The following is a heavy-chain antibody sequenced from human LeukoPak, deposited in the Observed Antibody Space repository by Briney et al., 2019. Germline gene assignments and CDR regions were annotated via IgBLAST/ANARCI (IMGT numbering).Heavy chain of an antibody. Sequence: SETLSLTCTVSGGAITGYYWSWIRQPPGKGLEWIGYIYYSGSTNYNPSLKSRVTMSVDTSKKQFSLKLNSVTAADTAVYYCARGRPPHDYGTLFDYWGQGTLVTVSS. D-gene: IGHD4-17*01. V-gene: IGHV4-59*01. CDR1: GGAITGYY. CDR3: ARGRPPHDYGTLFDY. J-gene: IGHJ4*02. CDR2: IYYSGST.